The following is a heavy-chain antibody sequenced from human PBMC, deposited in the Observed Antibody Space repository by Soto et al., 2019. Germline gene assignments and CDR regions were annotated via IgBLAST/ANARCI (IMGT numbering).Heavy chain of an antibody. D-gene: IGHD2-8*02. Sequence: QVQLVESGGXVVQPGRSLRLSCAASGFTFSSYGMHWVRQAPGKGLEWVAVISYDGSNKYYADSVKGRFTISRDNSKNTLYLQMNSLRAEDTAVYYCAKDLVGYGMDVWGQGTTVTVSS. CDR3: AKDLVGYGMDV. V-gene: IGHV3-30*18. CDR2: ISYDGSNK. CDR1: GFTFSSYG. J-gene: IGHJ6*02.